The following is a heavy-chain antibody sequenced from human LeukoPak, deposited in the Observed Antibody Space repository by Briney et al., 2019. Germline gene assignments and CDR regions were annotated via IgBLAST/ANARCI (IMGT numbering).Heavy chain of an antibody. V-gene: IGHV4-38-2*02. J-gene: IGHJ5*02. D-gene: IGHD4-17*01. CDR3: ARVGDYELNWFDP. Sequence: SETLSLTCIVSGYSISSIYYWGWIRQPPGKGLEWIGSIYHTGNTYYNPSLKSRVAISIDTSKNHFSLKLSSVTAADTAVYYCARVGDYELNWFDPWGQGTLVTVSS. CDR2: IYHTGNT. CDR1: GYSISSIYY.